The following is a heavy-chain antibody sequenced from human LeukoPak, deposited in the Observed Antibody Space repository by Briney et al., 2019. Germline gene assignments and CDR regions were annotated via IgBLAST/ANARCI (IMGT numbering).Heavy chain of an antibody. J-gene: IGHJ5*02. CDR1: GFTFSDYY. CDR2: ISSSGSTI. D-gene: IGHD6-25*01. Sequence: GGSLRLSCAASGFTFSDYYMSWIRQAPGKGLEWVSYISSSGSTIYYADSVKGRFTISGDNAKNSLYLQMNSLRAEDTAVYYCARKGVYSSAAWFDPWGQGTLVTVSS. CDR3: ARKGVYSSAAWFDP. V-gene: IGHV3-11*01.